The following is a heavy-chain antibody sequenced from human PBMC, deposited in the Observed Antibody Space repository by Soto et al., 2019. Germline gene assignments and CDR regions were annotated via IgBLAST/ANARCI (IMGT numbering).Heavy chain of an antibody. J-gene: IGHJ4*02. CDR1: GFTFSDFY. V-gene: IGHV3-11*01. CDR3: ATMSGYSYLDY. Sequence: GGSLRLSCAASGFTFSDFYMSWIRQAPGKGLEWVSYISGSGGTIYYADSVKGRFTISRDNAKNSLYLHMTSLRDTAVYYCATMSGYSYLDYWGQGTLVTVS. CDR2: ISGSGGTI. D-gene: IGHD5-18*01.